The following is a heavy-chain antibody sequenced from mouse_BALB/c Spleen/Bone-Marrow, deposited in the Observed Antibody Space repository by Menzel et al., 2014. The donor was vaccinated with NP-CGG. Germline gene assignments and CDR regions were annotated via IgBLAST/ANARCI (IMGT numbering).Heavy chain of an antibody. V-gene: IGHV7-3*02. J-gene: IGHJ2*02. CDR1: GFTFTDYY. CDR3: ARDKGRVFSDY. Sequence: DVMLVESGGGLVQPGGSLRLSCATSGFTFTDYYMNWVRQPPGKALEWLGFIRNKANGYTTEYSASVKGRFTISRDNSQNILYLQMNTLRAEDSATYYCARDKGRVFSDYWGQGTSLTVSS. CDR2: IRNKANGYTT.